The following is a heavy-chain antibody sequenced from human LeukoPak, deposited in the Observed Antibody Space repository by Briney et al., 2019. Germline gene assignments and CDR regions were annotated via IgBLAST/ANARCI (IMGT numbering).Heavy chain of an antibody. CDR1: GFTFSYHW. V-gene: IGHV3-7*01. CDR3: ATYSSLNRREFQY. CDR2: IKTDGSEK. Sequence: GGSLRLSCEGSGFTFSYHWMGWVRQAPGKVLQWVANIKTDGSEKYYVDSVKGRFTISRDNAKNSLYLQMNSLRAEDTAVYYCATYSSLNRREFQYWGQGTLLTVSS. J-gene: IGHJ1*01. D-gene: IGHD3-22*01.